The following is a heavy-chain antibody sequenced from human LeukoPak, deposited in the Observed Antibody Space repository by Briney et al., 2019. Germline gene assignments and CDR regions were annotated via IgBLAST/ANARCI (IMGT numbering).Heavy chain of an antibody. CDR3: ARSAGMTVASPDY. CDR2: IYSGGST. V-gene: IGHV3-66*02. J-gene: IGHJ4*02. Sequence: GGSLRLSCAASGFTVSSNYMSWVRQAPGKGLEWVSVIYSGGSTYYADSVKGRFTISRDNSKNTLYLQMDSLRTEDTAVYYCARSAGMTVASPDYWGQGTLVTVSS. D-gene: IGHD6-19*01. CDR1: GFTVSSNY.